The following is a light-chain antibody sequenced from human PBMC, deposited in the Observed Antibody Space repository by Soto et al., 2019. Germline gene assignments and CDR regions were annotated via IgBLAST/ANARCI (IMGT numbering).Light chain of an antibody. Sequence: DIQLTQSPSFLSASVGDXVTITCRASQDISNFLAWYQQKPGKAPKLLIYAASTLQSGVPSRFSGSGSGREFTLTISSLQPEDFATYHCQQLNSYPIATFGGGTKVYI. CDR3: QQLNSYPIAT. V-gene: IGKV1-9*01. J-gene: IGKJ4*01. CDR1: QDISNF. CDR2: AAS.